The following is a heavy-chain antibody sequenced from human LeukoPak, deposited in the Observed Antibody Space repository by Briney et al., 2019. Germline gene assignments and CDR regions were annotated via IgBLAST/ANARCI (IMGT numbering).Heavy chain of an antibody. CDR2: IYYSEST. D-gene: IGHD6-13*01. Sequence: SETLSLTCTVSGGSISSGGYYWSWIRQHPGKGLEWIGYIYYSESTYYNPSLKSRVTISVDTSKNQFSLKLSSVTAADTAVYYCARVSRVAAAGMKGMDVWGQGTTVTVSS. CDR3: ARVSRVAAAGMKGMDV. V-gene: IGHV4-31*03. CDR1: GGSISSGGYY. J-gene: IGHJ6*02.